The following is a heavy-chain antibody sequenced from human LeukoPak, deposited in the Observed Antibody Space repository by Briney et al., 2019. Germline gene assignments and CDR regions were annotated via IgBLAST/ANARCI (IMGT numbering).Heavy chain of an antibody. CDR1: GGSFSGYY. Sequence: SETLSLTCAVYGGSFSGYYWSWIRQPPGKGLEWIGEINHSGSTNYNPSLKSRVTISVDTSKNQFSLKLSSVTAADTAVYYCARGPKNTYYYGSGSYYFGFSYWGQGTLVTVSS. CDR3: ARGPKNTYYYGSGSYYFGFSY. J-gene: IGHJ4*02. V-gene: IGHV4-34*01. CDR2: INHSGST. D-gene: IGHD3-10*01.